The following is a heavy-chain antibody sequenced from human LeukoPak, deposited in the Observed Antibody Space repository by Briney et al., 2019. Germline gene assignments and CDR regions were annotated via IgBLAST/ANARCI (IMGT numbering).Heavy chain of an antibody. V-gene: IGHV3-73*01. CDR3: TGAATSPDY. Sequence: PGGSLRLSCAASGFTFSGSAMHWVRQASGKGLEWVGRIRSKANSYATVYAASVNGMFTISRDDSKNTAYLQMNSLKTEDTAVYYCTGAATSPDYWGQGTLVTVSS. J-gene: IGHJ4*02. CDR1: GFTFSGSA. CDR2: IRSKANSYAT. D-gene: IGHD6-25*01.